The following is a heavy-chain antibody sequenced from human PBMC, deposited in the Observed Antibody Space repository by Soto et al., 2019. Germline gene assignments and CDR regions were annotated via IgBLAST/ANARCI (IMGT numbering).Heavy chain of an antibody. CDR2: IKPNSGGT. J-gene: IGHJ4*02. D-gene: IGHD6-19*01. V-gene: IGHV1-2*07. CDR3: AKESGSGWSPFDS. Sequence: GSVKVSWKACGYPSTGDYLHWVRRAPGQGLEWMGWIKPNSGGTNYAHKFQARVTLTRDTSITTAYMEVSSLRSDDTAVYFCAKESGSGWSPFDSWGQGTLVTRSS. CDR1: GYPSTGDY.